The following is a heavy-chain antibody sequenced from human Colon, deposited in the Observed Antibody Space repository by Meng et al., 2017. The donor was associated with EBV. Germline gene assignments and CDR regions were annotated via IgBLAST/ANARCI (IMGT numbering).Heavy chain of an antibody. CDR2: IDDSGST. CDR3: ARGKQDAWELHAY. CDR1: GVSISSNIR. D-gene: IGHD1-26*01. Sequence: GSGPGLVKPSGTLSLTCGVFGVSISSNIRWTWVRQPPGKGLEWIGDIDDSGSTNYNPSLNSRISISLDKSKNHFSLKVNSVTAADTAVYYCARGKQDAWELHAYWGQGALVTVSS. J-gene: IGHJ4*02. V-gene: IGHV4-4*02.